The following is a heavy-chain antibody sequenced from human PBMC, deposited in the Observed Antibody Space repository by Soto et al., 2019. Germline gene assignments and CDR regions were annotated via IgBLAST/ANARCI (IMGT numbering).Heavy chain of an antibody. CDR2: VRGNGDPP. D-gene: IGHD5-12*01. CDR3: VKSRGGNNFDFFD. V-gene: IGHV3-64D*06. J-gene: IGHJ4*02. Sequence: GGSLRLSCSASGFTFSSYAMHWGRQAPGKGLEYVSGVRGNGDPPFYADSVKGRFTISRDNSKNTLYLQMGSLSADDTAVYYCVKSRGGNNFDFFDWGQGALVTVSS. CDR1: GFTFSSYA.